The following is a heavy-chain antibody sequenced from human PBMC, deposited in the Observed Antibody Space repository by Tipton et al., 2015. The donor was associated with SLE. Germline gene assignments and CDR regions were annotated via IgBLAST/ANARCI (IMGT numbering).Heavy chain of an antibody. CDR1: GESFSGYF. CDR2: IIHSGVT. V-gene: IGHV4-34*01. J-gene: IGHJ5*02. Sequence: TLSLTCAVYGESFSGYFWSWIRQPPGKGLEWIGEIIHSGVTNYNPSLKSRVTLSLDTSKNQFSLRLVSVTAADTAVYYCARGGGQALGPWGQGTLVTVSS. D-gene: IGHD1-26*01. CDR3: ARGGGQALGP.